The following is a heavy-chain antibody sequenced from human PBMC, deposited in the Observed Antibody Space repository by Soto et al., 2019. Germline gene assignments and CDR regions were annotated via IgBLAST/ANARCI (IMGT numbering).Heavy chain of an antibody. CDR3: VKDGYMVQLELLHYYYYGMDV. CDR1: GFTFSSYA. CDR2: ISSNGGST. Sequence: PGGSLRLSCSASGFTFSSYAMHWVRQAPGKGLEYVSAISSNGGSTYYADSVKGRFTISRDNSKNTLYLQMSSLRAEDTAVYYCVKDGYMVQLELLHYYYYGMDVWGQGTTVTVSS. V-gene: IGHV3-64D*08. J-gene: IGHJ6*02. D-gene: IGHD1-1*01.